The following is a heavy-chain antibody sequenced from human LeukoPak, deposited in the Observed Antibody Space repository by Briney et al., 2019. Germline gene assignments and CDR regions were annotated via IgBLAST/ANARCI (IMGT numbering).Heavy chain of an antibody. CDR1: GGSISSYY. CDR2: IYYSGST. V-gene: IGHV4-59*08. J-gene: IGHJ6*02. D-gene: IGHD3-16*02. Sequence: SETLSLTCTVSGGSISSYYWSWIRQPPGKGLEWIGYIYYSGSTNYNPSLKSRVTISVDTSKNQFSLKLSSVTAADTAVYYCARHLTQEPFGGVIASYYYYGMDVWGQGTTVTVSS. CDR3: ARHLTQEPFGGVIASYYYYGMDV.